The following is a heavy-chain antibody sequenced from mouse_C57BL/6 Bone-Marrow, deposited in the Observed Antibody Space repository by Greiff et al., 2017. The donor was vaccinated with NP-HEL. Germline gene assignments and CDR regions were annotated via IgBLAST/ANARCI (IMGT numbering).Heavy chain of an antibody. J-gene: IGHJ4*01. Sequence: EVQRVESGGGLVKPGGSLKLSCAASGFTFSSYAMSWVRQTPEKRLEWVATISDGGSYTYYPDNVKGRFTISRDNAKNNLYLQMSHLKSEDTAMYYCARDRRITTVVAPMGYWGQGTSVTVSS. V-gene: IGHV5-4*01. CDR2: ISDGGSYT. CDR1: GFTFSSYA. CDR3: ARDRRITTVVAPMGY. D-gene: IGHD1-1*01.